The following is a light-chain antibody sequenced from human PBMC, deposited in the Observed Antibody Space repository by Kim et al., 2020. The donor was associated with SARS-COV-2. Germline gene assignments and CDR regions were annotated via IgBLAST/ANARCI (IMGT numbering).Light chain of an antibody. V-gene: IGKV3-20*01. J-gene: IGKJ1*01. Sequence: EIVLTQSPAILSLSPGERATLSCRASQSVGGVYSAWYQQKPGQAPRLLIYDASNRAIGVPDRFTGSGSGTDFTLTISRLEPEDFAVYYCHQYGSSPQTFGQGTKLEI. CDR3: HQYGSSPQT. CDR2: DAS. CDR1: QSVGGVY.